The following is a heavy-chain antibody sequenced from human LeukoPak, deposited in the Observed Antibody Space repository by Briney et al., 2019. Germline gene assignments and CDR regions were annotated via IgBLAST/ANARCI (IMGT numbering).Heavy chain of an antibody. CDR2: TKQDRSQR. V-gene: IGHV3-7*01. D-gene: IGHD6-6*01. CDR3: ARRGGSSSRRSPIDY. CDR1: GFTFSDYW. Sequence: GGSLRLSCTASGFTFSDYWMTWVRQAPGKGPEWVANTKQDRSQRYYVDSVRGRFTISRDNAKNSVFLQMNGLRAEDTAVYYCARRGGSSSRRSPIDYWGQGTLVTVSS. J-gene: IGHJ4*02.